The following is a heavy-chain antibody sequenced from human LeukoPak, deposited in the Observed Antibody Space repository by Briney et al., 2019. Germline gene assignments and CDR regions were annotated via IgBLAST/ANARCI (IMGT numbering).Heavy chain of an antibody. CDR3: AKAKSTTTMIVVVITAPIDY. Sequence: GGSLRLSCAASGFTFSSYAMSWVRQAPGKGLEWVSAISGSGGSTYHADSVKGRFTISRDNSKNTLYLQMNSLRAEDTAVYYCAKAKSTTTMIVVVITAPIDYWGQGTLVTVSS. CDR1: GFTFSSYA. CDR2: ISGSGGST. V-gene: IGHV3-23*01. J-gene: IGHJ4*02. D-gene: IGHD3-22*01.